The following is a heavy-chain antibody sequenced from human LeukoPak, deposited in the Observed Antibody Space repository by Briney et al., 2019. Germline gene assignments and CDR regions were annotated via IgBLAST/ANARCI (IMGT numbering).Heavy chain of an antibody. V-gene: IGHV4-30-2*01. Sequence: SEPLSLTCAVSGGSISSGGYSWSWIRQPPGKGLEWIGYIYHSGSTYYNPSLKSRVTISVDRSKNQFSLKLSSVTAADTAVYYCARNSWFAPYYFDYWGQGTLVTVSS. CDR1: GGSISSGGYS. J-gene: IGHJ4*02. CDR3: ARNSWFAPYYFDY. CDR2: IYHSGST. D-gene: IGHD3-10*01.